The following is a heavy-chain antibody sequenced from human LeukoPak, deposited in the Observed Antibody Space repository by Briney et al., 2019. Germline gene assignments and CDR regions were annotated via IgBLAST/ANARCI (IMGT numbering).Heavy chain of an antibody. CDR2: ISSSSSTI. CDR3: ASPSGSYRAMAFDI. D-gene: IGHD1-26*01. CDR1: GFTFSSYS. Sequence: GGSLRLSCAASGFTFSSYSMNWVRQAPGKGLEWVSYISSSSSTIYYADSVKGRFTISRDNAKNSLYLQMNSLRAEDTAVYYCASPSGSYRAMAFDIWGQGTMVTVSS. V-gene: IGHV3-48*04. J-gene: IGHJ3*02.